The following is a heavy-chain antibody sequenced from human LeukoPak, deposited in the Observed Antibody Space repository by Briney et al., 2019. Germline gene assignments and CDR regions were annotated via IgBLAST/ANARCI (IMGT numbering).Heavy chain of an antibody. V-gene: IGHV4-30-4*02. CDR1: GGSISSGDYY. CDR2: IYYSGST. CDR3: ARGRYSGYYYPPLDY. Sequence: PSETLSLTCTVSGGSISSGDYYWSWIRQPPGKGLEWIGYIYYSGSTYYNPSLKSRVTISVDTSKNQFSLKLSSVTAADTAVYYCARGRYSGYYYPPLDYWGQGTLVTVSS. D-gene: IGHD3-22*01. J-gene: IGHJ4*02.